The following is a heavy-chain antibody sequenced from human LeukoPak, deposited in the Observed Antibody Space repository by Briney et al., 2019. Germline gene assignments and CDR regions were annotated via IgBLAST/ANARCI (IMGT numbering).Heavy chain of an antibody. J-gene: IGHJ4*02. V-gene: IGHV3-13*01. Sequence: PGGSLRLSCAASGFTFSVYDMHWVRQATGKGLEWVSATGTAGDTYYTGSVKGRFTISRENAKNSLYLQMNSLRAGDTAVYYCARVAKERVGGVYYFDYWGQGTLVTVSS. CDR2: TGTAGDT. D-gene: IGHD1-1*01. CDR1: GFTFSVYD. CDR3: ARVAKERVGGVYYFDY.